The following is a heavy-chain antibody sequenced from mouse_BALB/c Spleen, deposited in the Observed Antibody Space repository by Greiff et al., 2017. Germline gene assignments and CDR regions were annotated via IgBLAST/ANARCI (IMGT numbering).Heavy chain of an antibody. D-gene: IGHD1-1*01. CDR2: IRNNANGYTT. J-gene: IGHJ4*01. V-gene: IGHV7-3*02. CDR3: ARDKNCGSSYEDAMDD. Sequence: EVHLVESGGGLVQPGGSLRLSCATSGFTFTDYYMSWVRQPPGKALEWLGFIRNNANGYTTEYSASVKGRFTISRDNSQSIHYLQMNTLSAEDSATYYYARDKNCGSSYEDAMDDWGQGTSVTVSS. CDR1: GFTFTDYY.